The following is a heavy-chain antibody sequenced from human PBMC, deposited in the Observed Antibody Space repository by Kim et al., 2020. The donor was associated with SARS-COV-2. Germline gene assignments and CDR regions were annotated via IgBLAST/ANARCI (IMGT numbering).Heavy chain of an antibody. Sequence: GGSLRLSCAASGFTFSSYDMHWVRQPTGEGLEWVSGITSAGDTYYPDSVKGRFIISRENAKNSLYLQMNSLRAGDTAGYYCARGRLIGGVDPWGQGTLVTVSS. D-gene: IGHD3-16*01. CDR3: ARGRLIGGVDP. CDR1: GFTFSSYD. CDR2: ITSAGDT. V-gene: IGHV3-13*01. J-gene: IGHJ5*02.